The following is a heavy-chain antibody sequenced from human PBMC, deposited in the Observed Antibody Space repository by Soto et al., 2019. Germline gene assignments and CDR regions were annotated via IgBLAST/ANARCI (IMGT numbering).Heavy chain of an antibody. J-gene: IGHJ6*03. V-gene: IGHV3-7*01. Sequence: GGSLRLSCAASGFTFSSYWMSWVRQAPGKGLEWVANIKQDGSEKYYVDSVKGRFTSSRDNAKNSLYLQMNSLRAEDTAVYYCARASAPDPPYYYYYYMDVWGKGTTVTVSS. CDR2: IKQDGSEK. CDR3: ARASAPDPPYYYYYYMDV. CDR1: GFTFSSYW.